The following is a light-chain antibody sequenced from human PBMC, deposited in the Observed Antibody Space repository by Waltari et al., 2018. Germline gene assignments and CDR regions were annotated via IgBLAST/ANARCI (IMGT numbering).Light chain of an antibody. CDR1: QSVDNW. CDR3: QQYNSYPRT. CDR2: KAS. J-gene: IGKJ1*01. V-gene: IGKV1-5*03. Sequence: DIQMTQSPSSLSASVGDKVTITCRANQSVDNWLAWYQQKPGKAPKLLIYKASSLESGVPSRFSGSGSGTEFTLTISSLQPDDFAIYYCQQYNSYPRTFGQGTKVEI.